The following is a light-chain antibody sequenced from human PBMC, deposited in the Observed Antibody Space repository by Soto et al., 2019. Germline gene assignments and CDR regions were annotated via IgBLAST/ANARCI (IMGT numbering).Light chain of an antibody. J-gene: IGKJ5*01. V-gene: IGKV3-15*01. CDR1: QSISDT. CDR3: QQYHKWPPIT. Sequence: EICMTQSPATLSVSPGGRATLSCRASQSISDTLAWYQQKPGQAPRLLIYGASRRATGFPARFSGSGSGTDFTLTISSLQSEDSAVYYCQQYHKWPPITFGQGTRLEIK. CDR2: GAS.